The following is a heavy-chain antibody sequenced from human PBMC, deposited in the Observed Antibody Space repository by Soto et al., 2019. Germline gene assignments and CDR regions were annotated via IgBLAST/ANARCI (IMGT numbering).Heavy chain of an antibody. V-gene: IGHV1-69*01. CDR1: GGTFSSYA. CDR3: ARALTMVADYYYYGMDV. D-gene: IGHD3-10*01. CDR2: IIPIFGTA. Sequence: QVQLVQSGAEVKKPGASVKVSCKASGGTFSSYAISWVRQAPGQGLEWMGGIIPIFGTANYAQKFQGRVTITADESTSTAYMELSSLRSEDTAVYYCARALTMVADYYYYGMDVWGQGTTVTVSS. J-gene: IGHJ6*02.